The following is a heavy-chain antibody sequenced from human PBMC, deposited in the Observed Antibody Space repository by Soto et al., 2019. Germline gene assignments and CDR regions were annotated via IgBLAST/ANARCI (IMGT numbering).Heavy chain of an antibody. CDR2: ISWNSGSL. CDR1: GFSLDDYA. V-gene: IGHV3-9*01. CDR3: AKESPACIQGGVTLRND. Sequence: EVQLVESGGGLAQPGRSLRLSCAASGFSLDDYAMHWVRQAPGKGLEWVSGISWNSGSLGYAGSVKGRFTIPRDNAKNSLYLKLNSLRAEETAFSYCAKESPACIQGGVTLRNDLGQGTLVTVSS. J-gene: IGHJ4*02. D-gene: IGHD5-18*01.